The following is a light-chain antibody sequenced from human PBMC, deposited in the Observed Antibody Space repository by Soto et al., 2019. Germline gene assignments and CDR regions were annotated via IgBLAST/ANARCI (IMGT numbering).Light chain of an antibody. Sequence: EIVLTQFPGTLSLSPGERATLSCRASQSVSSDLAWYQQKPSQAPRLLIYGASTRDTAIPATFSGSGSGTEFTLTISSLQSEDFAIYYCQQYNNWPLTFGQGTRLEIK. V-gene: IGKV3-15*01. J-gene: IGKJ5*01. CDR3: QQYNNWPLT. CDR1: QSVSSD. CDR2: GAS.